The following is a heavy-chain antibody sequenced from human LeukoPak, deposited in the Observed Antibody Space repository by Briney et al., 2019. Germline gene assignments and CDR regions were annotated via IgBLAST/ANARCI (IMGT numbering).Heavy chain of an antibody. D-gene: IGHD6-13*01. CDR1: GFTFSSYW. J-gene: IGHJ4*02. Sequence: GGSLRLSCAASGFTFSSYWMPWVRQAPGKGLVWVSRINSDGSSRNYADSVKGRFTISRDNAKNTVYLQMNSLRAEDTAVYYCASASSRRIAAGGDFWGQGTLVTVSS. CDR2: INSDGSSR. CDR3: ASASSRRIAAGGDF. V-gene: IGHV3-74*01.